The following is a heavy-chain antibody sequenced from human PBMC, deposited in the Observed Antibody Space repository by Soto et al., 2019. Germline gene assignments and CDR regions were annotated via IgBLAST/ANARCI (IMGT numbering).Heavy chain of an antibody. CDR2: ISGSGGST. V-gene: IGHV3-23*01. CDR3: AKGTGSVVVPTAMF. D-gene: IGHD2-2*01. J-gene: IGHJ4*02. CDR1: GFTFSNYA. Sequence: EVQLLESGGDLVQPGGSLRLSCEASGFTFSNYAMSWVRQAPGKGLEWVSGISGSGGSTYYADSVKGRFTMPRDNAKNTLYLQMNSLRAEDTAVYYCAKGTGSVVVPTAMFWGQGTLVTV.